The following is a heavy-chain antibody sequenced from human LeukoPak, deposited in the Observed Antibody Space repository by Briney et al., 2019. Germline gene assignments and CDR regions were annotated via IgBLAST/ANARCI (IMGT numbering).Heavy chain of an antibody. CDR1: GFTFSSYS. CDR3: AKDLKGYYGSGSYPH. CDR2: ISSSSSYI. Sequence: PGGSLRLSCAASGFTFSSYSMNWVRQAPGKGLEWVSSISSSSSYIYYADSVKGRFTISRDNAKNTLYLQMNSLRAEDTAVYYCAKDLKGYYGSGSYPHWGQGTLVTVSS. J-gene: IGHJ4*02. V-gene: IGHV3-21*04. D-gene: IGHD3-10*01.